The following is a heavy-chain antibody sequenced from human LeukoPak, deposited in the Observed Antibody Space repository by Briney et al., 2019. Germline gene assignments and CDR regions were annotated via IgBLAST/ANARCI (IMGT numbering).Heavy chain of an antibody. CDR1: GGSISSYY. Sequence: SETLSLTCTVSGGSISSYYWSWIRQPPGKGLEWIGYSYYSGSTNYNPSLKSRVTISLDTSKNQFSLKLNSVTAADTAVYYCARGGLSSGWYGWGQGTQVTVSS. D-gene: IGHD6-19*01. V-gene: IGHV4-59*01. CDR2: SYYSGST. CDR3: ARGGLSSGWYG. J-gene: IGHJ4*02.